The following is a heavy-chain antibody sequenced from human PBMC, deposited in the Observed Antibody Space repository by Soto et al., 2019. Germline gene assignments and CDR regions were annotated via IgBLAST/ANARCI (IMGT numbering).Heavy chain of an antibody. D-gene: IGHD5-12*01. V-gene: IGHV3-48*01. CDR3: ARDEYGGYDGY. J-gene: IGHJ4*02. CDR2: ISSSSSTI. CDR1: GFTFSSYS. Sequence: EVQLVESGGGLVQPGGSLRLSCAASGFTFSSYSMNWVRQAPGKGLEWVSYISSSSSTIYYADSVKGRFTISRDNAKNSLYLQMNSLRAEDTAVYYCARDEYGGYDGYWGQGTLVTVSS.